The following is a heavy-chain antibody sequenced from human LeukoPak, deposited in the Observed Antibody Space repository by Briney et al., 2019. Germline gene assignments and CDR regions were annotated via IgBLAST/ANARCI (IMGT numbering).Heavy chain of an antibody. CDR3: AKAAPLAYYDILTGQGPDY. V-gene: IGHV3-33*06. D-gene: IGHD3-9*01. CDR2: IWYDGSNK. Sequence: PGTSLRLSCAASGFNFSNYGMHWVRQAPGKGLEWVAVIWYDGSNKQYADSVKGRFTISRDNSKNTLYLQMNSLRAEDTAVYYCAKAAPLAYYDILTGQGPDYWGQGTLVT. CDR1: GFNFSNYG. J-gene: IGHJ4*02.